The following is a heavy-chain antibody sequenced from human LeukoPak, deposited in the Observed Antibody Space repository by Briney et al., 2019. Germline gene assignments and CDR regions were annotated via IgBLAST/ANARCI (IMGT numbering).Heavy chain of an antibody. CDR2: LSSSSTTI. CDR1: GFTFRSYA. CDR3: ARDTGDGSYDY. D-gene: IGHD1-26*01. J-gene: IGHJ4*02. Sequence: PGGSLRLSCTASGFTFRSYAMNWVRHAPGKGLQWVSYLSSSSTTIYYADSVKSRFTISRDNAKNSLYLQMNGLRDEDTAVYYCARDTGDGSYDYWGQGTLVTVSS. V-gene: IGHV3-48*02.